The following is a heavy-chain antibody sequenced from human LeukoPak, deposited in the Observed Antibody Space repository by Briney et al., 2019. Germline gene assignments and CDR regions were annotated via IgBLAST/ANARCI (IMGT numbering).Heavy chain of an antibody. D-gene: IGHD3-10*01. J-gene: IGHJ4*02. CDR2: FDPEDGEI. Sequence: ASVKVSCKVSGDTLSELSMHWVRQAPGKGLEWMGGFDPEDGEIIYARNFQDRVTMTEDTSTDTAYMDVHGLRAEDTAVYYCATEIRGVIIPKFDYWGQGTLVTVSS. V-gene: IGHV1-24*01. CDR1: GDTLSELS. CDR3: ATEIRGVIIPKFDY.